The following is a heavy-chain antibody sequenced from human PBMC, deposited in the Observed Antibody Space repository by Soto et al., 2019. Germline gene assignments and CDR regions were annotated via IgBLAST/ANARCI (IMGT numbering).Heavy chain of an antibody. CDR3: ARQQTSYDFWSGYSAYYFDY. CDR1: GGSISSSSYY. CDR2: IYYSGST. J-gene: IGHJ4*02. Sequence: SETLSLTCTVSGGSISSSSYYWGWIRQPPGKGLEWIGSIYYSGSTYYNPSLKSRVTISVDTSKNQFSLKLSSVTAADTAVYYCARQQTSYDFWSGYSAYYFDYWGQGTLVTVS. D-gene: IGHD3-3*01. V-gene: IGHV4-39*01.